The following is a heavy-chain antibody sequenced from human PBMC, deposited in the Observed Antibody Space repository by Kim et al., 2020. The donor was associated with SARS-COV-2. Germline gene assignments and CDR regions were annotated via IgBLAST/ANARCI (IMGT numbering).Heavy chain of an antibody. CDR1: GYRFTNYW. J-gene: IGHJ4*02. D-gene: IGHD6-13*01. CDR3: ARTPTIAAAGYFDY. V-gene: IGHV5-51*01. Sequence: GESLKISCKGSGYRFTNYWIGWVRQMPEKGLEWMGIIYPGDSDTRYSPSFQGQVTISADKSISTAYLQWSSLKASDTAMYYCARTPTIAAAGYFDYWGQGTLVTVSS. CDR2: IYPGDSDT.